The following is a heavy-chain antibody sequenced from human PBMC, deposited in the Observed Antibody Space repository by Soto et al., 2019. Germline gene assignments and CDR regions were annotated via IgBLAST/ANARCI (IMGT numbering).Heavy chain of an antibody. CDR1: GGSISSGDYY. Sequence: SETLSLTCTVSGGSISSGDYYWSWIRQPPGKGLEWIGYIYYSGSTYYNPSLKSRVTISVDTSKNQFSLKLSSVTAADTAVYYCARASDRFLVDGMDVWGQGTTVT. J-gene: IGHJ6*02. D-gene: IGHD3-3*01. V-gene: IGHV4-30-4*01. CDR2: IYYSGST. CDR3: ARASDRFLVDGMDV.